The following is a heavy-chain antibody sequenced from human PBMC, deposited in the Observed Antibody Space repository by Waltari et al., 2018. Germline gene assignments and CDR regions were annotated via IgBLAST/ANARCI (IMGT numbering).Heavy chain of an antibody. CDR3: ARVSAFGNWFDP. CDR2: ISSSSSYI. V-gene: IGHV3-21*01. J-gene: IGHJ5*02. CDR1: GFTFSSYS. D-gene: IGHD3-3*02. Sequence: EVQLVESGGGLVKPGGSLRLSCAASGFTFSSYSMNWVRQAPGKGLELVSSISSSSSYIYYADSVKGRFTISRDNAKNSLYLQMNSLRAEDTAVYYCARVSAFGNWFDPWGQGTLVTVSS.